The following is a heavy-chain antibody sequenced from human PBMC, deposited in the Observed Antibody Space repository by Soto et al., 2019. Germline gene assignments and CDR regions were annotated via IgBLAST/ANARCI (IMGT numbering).Heavy chain of an antibody. D-gene: IGHD4-17*01. CDR1: GFTFSSYS. CDR3: AREDDYGGNFDAFDI. CDR2: ISSSSSYI. Sequence: GGSLRLSCAASGFTFSSYSMNWVRQAPGKGLEWVSSISSSSSYIYYADSVKGRFTISRDNAKNSLYLQMNSLRAEDTAVYYCAREDDYGGNFDAFDIWGQGTMVTVSS. J-gene: IGHJ3*02. V-gene: IGHV3-21*01.